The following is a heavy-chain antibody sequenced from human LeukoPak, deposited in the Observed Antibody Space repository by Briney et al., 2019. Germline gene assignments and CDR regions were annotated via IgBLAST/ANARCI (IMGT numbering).Heavy chain of an antibody. CDR1: GGSISSYY. Sequence: SETLSLTCTVSGGSISSYYWSWIRQPPGEGLEWIGYIYYSGSTNYNPSLKSRVTISVDTSKNQFSLKLSSVTAADTAVYYCARVPAYYYGMDVWGQGTTVTVSS. J-gene: IGHJ6*02. CDR3: ARVPAYYYGMDV. V-gene: IGHV4-59*01. CDR2: IYYSGST.